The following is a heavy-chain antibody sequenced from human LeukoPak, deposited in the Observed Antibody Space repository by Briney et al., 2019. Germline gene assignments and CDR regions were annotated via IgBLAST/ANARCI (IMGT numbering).Heavy chain of an antibody. D-gene: IGHD5-12*01. CDR3: AKGYSRVDY. J-gene: IGHJ4*02. CDR1: GYFFTSYW. Sequence: GESLKISCEASGYFFTSYWIGWVRQMPGKGLEWMGIINPSDSDTRYSPSFQGQVTISADKSISTVYLQWSSLKASDTAKYYCAKGYSRVDYWGQGTLDAVSS. CDR2: INPSDSDT. V-gene: IGHV5-51*01.